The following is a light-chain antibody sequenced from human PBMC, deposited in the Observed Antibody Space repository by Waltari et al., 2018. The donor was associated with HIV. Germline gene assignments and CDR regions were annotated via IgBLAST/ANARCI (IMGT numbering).Light chain of an antibody. CDR1: SSDVGGYNS. CDR2: DVS. CDR3: CSYAGSYTVV. V-gene: IGLV2-11*01. Sequence: QSALPQPRSVSGSPGQSVTISCTGTSSDVGGYNSVSWYQQHPGKAPKLMIYDVSKRPSGVPDRFSGSKSGNTAALTISGLQAEDEADYYCCSYAGSYTVVFGTGTKVTVL. J-gene: IGLJ1*01.